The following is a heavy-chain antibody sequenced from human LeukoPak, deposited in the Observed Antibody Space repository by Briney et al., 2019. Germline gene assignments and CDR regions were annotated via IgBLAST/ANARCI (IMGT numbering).Heavy chain of an antibody. V-gene: IGHV4-30-4*07. Sequence: PSQTLSLTCAVSGGSISSGTYSWSWIRQPPGKGLEWIGYIYYSGSTNYNPSLKSRVTISVDTSKNQFSLKLSSVTAADTAVYYCARTDDILSPDYWGQGTLVTVSS. D-gene: IGHD3-9*01. CDR3: ARTDDILSPDY. J-gene: IGHJ4*02. CDR1: GGSISSGTYS. CDR2: IYYSGST.